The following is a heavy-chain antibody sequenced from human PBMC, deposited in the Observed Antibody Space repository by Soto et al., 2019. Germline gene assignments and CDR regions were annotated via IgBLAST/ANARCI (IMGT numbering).Heavy chain of an antibody. J-gene: IGHJ6*04. CDR2: ISTYNGDT. CDR1: GSTLTRSG. Sequence: ASVIGSCKASGSTLTRSGISWVRQAPGEGLEWMGWISTYNGDTNYAQTFQGRVTMTTDTSTSTVYMELRSLRSDDTAVYYCARDCVAPYYCYVMAVSGKGT. CDR3: ARDCVAPYYCYVMAV. V-gene: IGHV1-18*01. D-gene: IGHD5-12*01.